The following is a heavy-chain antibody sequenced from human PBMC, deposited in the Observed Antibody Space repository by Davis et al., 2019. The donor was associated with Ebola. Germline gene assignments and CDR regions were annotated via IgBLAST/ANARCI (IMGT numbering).Heavy chain of an antibody. J-gene: IGHJ6*02. CDR1: GFSFSDFT. Sequence: GESLKISCTASGFSFSDFTMNWVRQAPGKGLEWVSSITSTHRYIYYADSVQGRFTVSRDNTKNSLFLQMDSLRADDTAVYYCAGYSSSWYEVDDYHGLEVWGRGTTVTVSS. CDR3: AGYSSSWYEVDDYHGLEV. CDR2: ITSTHRYI. V-gene: IGHV3-21*01. D-gene: IGHD6-13*01.